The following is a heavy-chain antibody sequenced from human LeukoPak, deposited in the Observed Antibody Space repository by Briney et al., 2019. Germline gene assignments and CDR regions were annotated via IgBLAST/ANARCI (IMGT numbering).Heavy chain of an antibody. CDR2: INHSGST. Sequence: SETLSLTCAVYGGSFSGYYWSWIRQPPEKGLEWIGEINHSGSTNYNPSLKSRVTISVDTSKNQFSLKLSSVTAADTAVYYCARDVGGRYFDYWGQGTLVTVSS. J-gene: IGHJ4*02. CDR1: GGSFSGYY. V-gene: IGHV4-34*01. D-gene: IGHD3-16*01. CDR3: ARDVGGRYFDY.